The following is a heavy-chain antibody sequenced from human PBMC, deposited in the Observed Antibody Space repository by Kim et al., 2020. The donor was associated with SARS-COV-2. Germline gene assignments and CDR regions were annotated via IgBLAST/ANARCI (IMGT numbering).Heavy chain of an antibody. CDR3: ARTGHDYGDYYFDY. V-gene: IGHV3-7*03. Sequence: YGDPVKGRFTNSKDNAKTSLYLQMNSLGAEDTAVYYCARTGHDYGDYYFDYWGQGTLVTVSS. J-gene: IGHJ4*02. D-gene: IGHD4-17*01.